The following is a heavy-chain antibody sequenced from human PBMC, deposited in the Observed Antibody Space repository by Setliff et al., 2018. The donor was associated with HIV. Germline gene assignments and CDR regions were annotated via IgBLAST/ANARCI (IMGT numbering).Heavy chain of an antibody. V-gene: IGHV3-30*04. CDR2: ISYDGSNK. Sequence: GGSLRLSCAASGFTISSHAMHWVRQAPGKGLEWVADISYDGSNKYYADSVRGRFTISRDNSKNTLYLQMSSLRAEDTAVYYCARVLPSRSYFDYWGQGTLVTVSS. CDR1: GFTISSHA. J-gene: IGHJ4*02. CDR3: ARVLPSRSYFDY.